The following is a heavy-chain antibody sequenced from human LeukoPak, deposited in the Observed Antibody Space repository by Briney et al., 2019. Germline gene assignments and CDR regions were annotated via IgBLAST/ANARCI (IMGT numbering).Heavy chain of an antibody. CDR2: INPNSGGT. V-gene: IGHV1-2*04. Sequence: ASVKVSCKASGYTFTGYYMHWVRQAPGQGLEWMGWINPNSGGTNYAQKFQGWVTMTRDTSISTAYMELSRLRSDDTAVYYCAREGDAYNKWDYWGQGTLVTVSS. CDR1: GYTFTGYY. CDR3: AREGDAYNKWDY. D-gene: IGHD5-24*01. J-gene: IGHJ4*02.